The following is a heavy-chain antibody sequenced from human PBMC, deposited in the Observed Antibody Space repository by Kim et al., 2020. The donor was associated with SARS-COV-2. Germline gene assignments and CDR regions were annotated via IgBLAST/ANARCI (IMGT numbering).Heavy chain of an antibody. J-gene: IGHJ4*02. V-gene: IGHV3-48*02. D-gene: IGHD3-22*01. CDR3: ARDSNYYDSTPGGY. Sequence: ADSVKGRFTISRDNAKNSLYLQMNSLRDEDTAVYYCARDSNYYDSTPGGYWGQGTLVTVSS.